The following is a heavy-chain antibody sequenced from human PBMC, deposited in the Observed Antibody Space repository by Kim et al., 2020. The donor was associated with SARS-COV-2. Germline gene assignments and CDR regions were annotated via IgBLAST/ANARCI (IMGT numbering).Heavy chain of an antibody. CDR3: ARDPHPFIAAAGGQPYYYYYGMDV. J-gene: IGHJ6*02. Sequence: GGSLRLSCAASGFTFSSYSMNWVRQAPGKGLEWVSYISSSSSTIYYADSVKGRFTISRDNAKNSLYLQMNSLRDEDTAVYYCARDPHPFIAAAGGQPYYYYYGMDVWGQGTTVTVSS. CDR1: GFTFSSYS. V-gene: IGHV3-48*02. D-gene: IGHD6-13*01. CDR2: ISSSSSTI.